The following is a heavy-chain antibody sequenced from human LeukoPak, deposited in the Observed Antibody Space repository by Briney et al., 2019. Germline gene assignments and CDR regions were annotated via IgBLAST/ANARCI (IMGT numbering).Heavy chain of an antibody. CDR1: GFTFSNYA. CDR2: ISNSGGST. Sequence: QPGGSLRLSCAASGFTFSNYAMSWVRQAPGKGLECVSVISNSGGSTYYADSVKGRFTISRDNSKNTLYLQMNSPRAEDTAVYYCARVAGPYWFDPWGQGTLVTVSS. J-gene: IGHJ5*02. CDR3: ARVAGPYWFDP. V-gene: IGHV3-23*01. D-gene: IGHD6-19*01.